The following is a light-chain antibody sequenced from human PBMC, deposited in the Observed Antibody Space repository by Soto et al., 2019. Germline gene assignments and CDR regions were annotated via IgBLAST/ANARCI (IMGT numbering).Light chain of an antibody. J-gene: IGKJ3*01. CDR2: AAS. CDR1: QSISNY. CDR3: QQSYSTPPT. V-gene: IGKV1-39*01. Sequence: DIQMTQSPSSLSASVGDRVTITCRASQSISNYLNWYQQKPGKAPKLLIYAASSLQGGLPSRFSGSGSGTDSALTISSLQPEDFVTYYCQQSYSTPPTFVPGTKVDIK.